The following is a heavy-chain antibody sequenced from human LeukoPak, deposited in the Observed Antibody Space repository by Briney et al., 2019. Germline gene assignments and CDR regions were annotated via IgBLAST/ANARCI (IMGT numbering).Heavy chain of an antibody. CDR2: ISGSGGGT. J-gene: IGHJ4*02. CDR1: GFTFSSYA. Sequence: GGSLRLSCAASGFTFSSYAMSWVRQAPGKGLEWVSAISGSGGGTYYADSVKGRFTISRDNSKNTLYLQMNSLRAEDTAVYYCASSIAAAPYYFDYWGQGTLVTVSS. D-gene: IGHD6-13*01. CDR3: ASSIAAAPYYFDY. V-gene: IGHV3-23*01.